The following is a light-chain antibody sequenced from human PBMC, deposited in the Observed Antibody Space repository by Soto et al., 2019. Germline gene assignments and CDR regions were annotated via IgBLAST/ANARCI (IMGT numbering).Light chain of an antibody. CDR1: QSIDRW. CDR3: QQYDNSPLT. Sequence: DSQMIQSPSTLPASVGDRVTITCLASQSIDRWLAWYQQKPGKAPKILIYHASSLETGVPSRCRGSGSGTDFTLTISRLEPEDFAVYYCQQYDNSPLTFGGGTKVDIK. V-gene: IGKV1-5*01. CDR2: HAS. J-gene: IGKJ4*01.